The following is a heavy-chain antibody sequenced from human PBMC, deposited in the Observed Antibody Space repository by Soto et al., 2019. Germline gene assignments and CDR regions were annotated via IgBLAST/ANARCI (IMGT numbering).Heavy chain of an antibody. J-gene: IGHJ5*02. Sequence: GGSLRLSCTASGFTFGDYAMSWVRQAPGKGLEWVGFIRSKANGGTTEYAASVKGRFTISRDDSKSIAYLQMNSLKTEDTAVYYCTRIQGILAGYCRSTSCYIWFDPWGQGTLVTVSS. CDR1: GFTFGDYA. CDR2: IRSKANGGTT. CDR3: TRIQGILAGYCRSTSCYIWFDP. V-gene: IGHV3-49*04. D-gene: IGHD2-2*02.